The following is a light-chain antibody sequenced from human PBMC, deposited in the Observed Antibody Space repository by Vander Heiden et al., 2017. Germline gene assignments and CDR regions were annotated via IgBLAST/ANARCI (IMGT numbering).Light chain of an antibody. CDR1: QSVLYTSNNKND. J-gene: IGKJ1*01. CDR3: QQYYSTPQT. Sequence: DLVMTQSPASLAVSRGERATINCKSRQSVLYTSNNKNDLAWYQQKPGQPPKLLLYWASTRKSGVPDRCSGSGSGTDFTLTISSLQAEDVAVYYCQQYYSTPQTFGQGTKVEIK. CDR2: WAS. V-gene: IGKV4-1*01.